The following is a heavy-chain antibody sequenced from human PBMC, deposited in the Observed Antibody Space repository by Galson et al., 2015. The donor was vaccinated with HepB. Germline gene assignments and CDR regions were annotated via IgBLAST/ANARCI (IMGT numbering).Heavy chain of an antibody. CDR3: ARPDDDYGDYNFDY. D-gene: IGHD4-17*01. Sequence: SVKVSCKASGYTFTSYDINWVRQATGQGLEWMGWMNPNSGNTGYAQKFQGRVTMTRNTSISTAYMELSSLRSEDTAVYYCARPDDDYGDYNFDYWGQGTLVTVSS. J-gene: IGHJ4*02. V-gene: IGHV1-8*01. CDR1: GYTFTSYD. CDR2: MNPNSGNT.